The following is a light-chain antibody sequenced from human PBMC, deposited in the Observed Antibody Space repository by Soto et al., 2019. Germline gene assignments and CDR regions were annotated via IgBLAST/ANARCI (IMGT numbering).Light chain of an antibody. Sequence: QSALTQPRSVAGSPGQSVTISCTGTDSDIGRYDYVSWYQQHPGKAPKLLIYDVSQRPSGVPDRFSGSKSGNTASLTISGLQTDDEADYFCCSYAGSYTFVFGTGTKLTVL. CDR1: DSDIGRYDY. CDR3: CSYAGSYTFV. J-gene: IGLJ1*01. V-gene: IGLV2-11*01. CDR2: DVS.